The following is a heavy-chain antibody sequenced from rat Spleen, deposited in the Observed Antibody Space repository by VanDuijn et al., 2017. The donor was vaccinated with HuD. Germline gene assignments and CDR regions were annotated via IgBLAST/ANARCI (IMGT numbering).Heavy chain of an antibody. J-gene: IGHJ4*01. CDR1: GFTFSDYN. D-gene: IGHD4-3*01. CDR2: IIYDGRST. CDR3: ARHGRGERTYYYVMDA. Sequence: EVQLVESGGGLVQPGRSLKLSCAASGFTFSDYNMAWVRQAPKKGLEWVTTIIYDGRSTFYRDSVRARFTISRDNAKSILYLQMDSLKSEDTATYYCARHGRGERTYYYVMDAWGQGASVTVSS. V-gene: IGHV5S10*01.